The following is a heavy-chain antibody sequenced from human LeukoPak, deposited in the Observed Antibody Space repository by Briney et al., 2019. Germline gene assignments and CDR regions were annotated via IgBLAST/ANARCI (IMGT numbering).Heavy chain of an antibody. V-gene: IGHV3-21*01. D-gene: IGHD6-19*01. CDR1: GFSFSSYS. J-gene: IGHJ4*02. Sequence: GGSLRLSCAASGFSFSSYSMNWVRQAPGKGLEWVSSISSSSSYIYYADSVKGRFTISRDNAKNSLYLQMNSLRAEDTAVYYCARGGAVAGLDYWGQGTLVTVSS. CDR2: ISSSSSYI. CDR3: ARGGAVAGLDY.